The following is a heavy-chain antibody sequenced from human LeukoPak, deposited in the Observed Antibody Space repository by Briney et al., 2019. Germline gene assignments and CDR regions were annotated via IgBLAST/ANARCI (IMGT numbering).Heavy chain of an antibody. CDR3: AREYHRGVTNWFDP. Sequence: SETLSLTCTVSGGSISSSSYYWGWIRQPPGKGLEWIGYIYYSGSTNYNPSLKSRVTISVDTSKNQFSLKLSSVTAADTAVYYCAREYHRGVTNWFDPWGQGTLVTVSS. V-gene: IGHV4-61*01. J-gene: IGHJ5*02. CDR1: GGSISSSSYY. D-gene: IGHD3-10*01. CDR2: IYYSGST.